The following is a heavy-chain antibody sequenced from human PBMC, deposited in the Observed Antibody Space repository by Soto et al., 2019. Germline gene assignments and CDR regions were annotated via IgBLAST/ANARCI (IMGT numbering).Heavy chain of an antibody. Sequence: GGSLRLSCAASGFTFSNYAMIWVRQAPGKGLEWVSGITGGGTYYADSVKSRFTISRDNSKNTLYLQMNSLRSEDTAVYYCARVSMYYGMDVWGQGTTVTVSS. CDR1: GFTFSNYA. V-gene: IGHV3-23*01. J-gene: IGHJ6*02. CDR3: ARVSMYYGMDV. CDR2: ITGGGT.